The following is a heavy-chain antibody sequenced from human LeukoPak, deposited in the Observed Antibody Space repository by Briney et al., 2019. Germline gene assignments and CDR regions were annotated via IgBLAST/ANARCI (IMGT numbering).Heavy chain of an antibody. D-gene: IGHD3-16*02. J-gene: IGHJ4*02. CDR3: ARCDYVWGNYRYRPILYFDF. Sequence: ASVKVSCKASGYTFTSYGISWVRQAPGQGLEWMGWISGYDGNRKYAEKFQGRVTMTTDTSTSTAYLDLTNLISDDTAVYYCARCDYVWGNYRYRPILYFDFWGQGTLVTVSS. V-gene: IGHV1-18*01. CDR1: GYTFTSYG. CDR2: ISGYDGNR.